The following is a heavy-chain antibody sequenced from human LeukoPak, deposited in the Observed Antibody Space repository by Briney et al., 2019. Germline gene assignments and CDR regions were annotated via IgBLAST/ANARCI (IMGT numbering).Heavy chain of an antibody. CDR3: ARDARDWFDP. J-gene: IGHJ5*02. D-gene: IGHD3-10*01. CDR2: IAGGGDTI. Sequence: WGSLRLSCAASGFTFETYEMNGVRQAPGKGLEWISYIAGGGDTIYYADSVKGRFTISRDNAKNSLYLQMNSLRADDTAVYYYARDARDWFDPWGQGTLVTVSS. CDR1: GFTFETYE. V-gene: IGHV3-48*03.